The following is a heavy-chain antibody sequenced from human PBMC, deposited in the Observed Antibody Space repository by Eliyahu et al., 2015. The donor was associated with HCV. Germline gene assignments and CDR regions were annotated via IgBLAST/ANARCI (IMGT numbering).Heavy chain of an antibody. CDR1: GYTFTGYY. V-gene: IGHV1-2*06. Sequence: QVQLVQSGAEVTKPGASVKVSCRAFGYTFTGYYIHWVRQAPGQGLEWIGRINPNSGATNYAQKFQGRVTMTKDTSIYTAYMELRTLRSDDTAVYYCARDPHYLYGSGSYYDWGQGTLVAVSS. CDR2: INPNSGAT. J-gene: IGHJ4*02. D-gene: IGHD3-10*01. CDR3: ARDPHYLYGSGSYYD.